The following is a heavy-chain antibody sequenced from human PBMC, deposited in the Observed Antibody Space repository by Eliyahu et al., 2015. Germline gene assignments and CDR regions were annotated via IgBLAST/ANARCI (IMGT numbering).Heavy chain of an antibody. V-gene: IGHV3-48*02. D-gene: IGHD5-18*01. CDR3: ARGGYNPGYLTYYYGLDV. J-gene: IGHJ6*02. Sequence: EVQLVESGGGLVQPGGSLRLSXAASGXTFSNYXMNWVRQAPGKGLEWVSYISIRSSTIYYADSVKGRFTISRDNAKKSLSLQMNGLRDEDTAVYYCARGGYNPGYLTYYYGLDVWGQGTTVTVSS. CDR2: ISIRSSTI. CDR1: GXTFSNYX.